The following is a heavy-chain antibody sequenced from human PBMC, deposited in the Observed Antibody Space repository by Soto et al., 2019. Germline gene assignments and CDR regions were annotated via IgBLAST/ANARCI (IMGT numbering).Heavy chain of an antibody. CDR3: ARDHGVYYGSGRGGAFDI. CDR2: IYYSGST. D-gene: IGHD3-10*01. J-gene: IGHJ3*02. CDR1: SGSISSYY. Sequence: QVQLQESGPGLVKPSETLSLTCTVSSGSISSYYWSWIRQPPGKGLEWIGYIYYSGSTNYNPSLKSRVTISVDTSKNQFSLKLSSVTAADTAVYYCARDHGVYYGSGRGGAFDIWGQGTMVTVSS. V-gene: IGHV4-59*01.